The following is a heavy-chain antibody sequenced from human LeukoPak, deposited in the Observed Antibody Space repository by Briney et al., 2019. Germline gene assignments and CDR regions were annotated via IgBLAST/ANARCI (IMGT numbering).Heavy chain of an antibody. CDR3: AKDSTLWGIAVAGHGFDI. D-gene: IGHD6-19*01. V-gene: IGHV3-9*01. J-gene: IGHJ3*02. CDR1: GFPFDDYA. CDR2: ISWNSGNI. Sequence: GGSLRLSCAASGFPFDDYAMHWVRQAPGKALEWVSGISWNSGNIVYADSVKGRFTISRDNAKNSLYMQMNSLRAEDTALYYCAKDSTLWGIAVAGHGFDIWGQGTMVTVSS.